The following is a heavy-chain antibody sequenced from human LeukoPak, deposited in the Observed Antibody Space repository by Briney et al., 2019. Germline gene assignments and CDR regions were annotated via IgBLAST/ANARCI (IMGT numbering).Heavy chain of an antibody. CDR1: GFTFSIYS. V-gene: IGHV3-48*01. CDR3: ARGGDTSMVAY. D-gene: IGHD5-18*01. J-gene: IGHJ4*02. Sequence: KTGGSLRLSCAASGFTFSIYSMNWVRQAPGKGLEWISYISSSLTTIYYADSVRGRFTISRDNAKNSLYLQMNSLRAEDTAVYYCARGGDTSMVAYWGQGTVLTVFS. CDR2: ISSSLTTI.